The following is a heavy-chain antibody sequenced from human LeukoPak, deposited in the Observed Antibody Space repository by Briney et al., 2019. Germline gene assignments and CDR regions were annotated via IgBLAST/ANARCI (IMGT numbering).Heavy chain of an antibody. CDR2: ISAYNGNT. CDR1: GYTFTSYG. D-gene: IGHD2-2*01. V-gene: IGHV1-18*01. J-gene: IGHJ3*02. CDR3: AADENCSSTSCYPYAFDI. Sequence: ASVKVSCKASGYTFTSYGISWVRQAPGQGLEWMGWISAYNGNTNYAQKLQGRVTMTTDTSTSTAYMELRSLRSDDTAVYSCAADENCSSTSCYPYAFDIWGQGTMVTVSS.